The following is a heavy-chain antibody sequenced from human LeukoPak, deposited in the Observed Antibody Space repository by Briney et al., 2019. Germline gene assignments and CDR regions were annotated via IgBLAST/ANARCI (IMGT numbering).Heavy chain of an antibody. J-gene: IGHJ4*02. CDR1: GFSFSSYT. Sequence: GGSLRLSCAASGFSFSSYTMTWVRQAPGKGLEWVSHVSGSGGDTYYADAVKGRFTISRDNSKSTLFLQMNSLRAEDTAVYYCAKDADSVEYCGGDCPEVDYLDCWGQGTLVTVSS. V-gene: IGHV3-23*01. D-gene: IGHD2-21*02. CDR2: VSGSGGDT. CDR3: AKDADSVEYCGGDCPEVDYLDC.